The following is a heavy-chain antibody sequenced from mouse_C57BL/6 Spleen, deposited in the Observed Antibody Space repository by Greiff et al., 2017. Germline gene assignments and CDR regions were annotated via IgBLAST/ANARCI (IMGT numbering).Heavy chain of an antibody. CDR2: IHPSDSDT. D-gene: IGHD1-1*01. V-gene: IGHV1-74*01. CDR1: GYTFTSYW. CDR3: APLYYYGSSWYFDV. J-gene: IGHJ1*03. Sequence: QVQLKQPGAELVKPGASVKVSCKASGYTFTSYWMHWVKQRPGQGLEWIGRIHPSDSDTNYNQKFKGKATLTVDKSSSTAYMQLSSLTSEDSAVYYCAPLYYYGSSWYFDVWGTGTTVTVSS.